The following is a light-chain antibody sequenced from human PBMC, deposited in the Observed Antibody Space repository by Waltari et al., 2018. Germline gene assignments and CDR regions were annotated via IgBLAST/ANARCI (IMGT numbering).Light chain of an antibody. V-gene: IGKV1-39*01. CDR2: AAS. Sequence: DIQMTQSPSSLSASVGDSVAITCRASQSINNYVNWYQQKPGKAPKLLIYAASTLQSGVPSRFSGGGSGTDFTLTISSLQPEDFATYYCQQSYNNPRAFGQGTKVEIK. CDR1: QSINNY. J-gene: IGKJ1*01. CDR3: QQSYNNPRA.